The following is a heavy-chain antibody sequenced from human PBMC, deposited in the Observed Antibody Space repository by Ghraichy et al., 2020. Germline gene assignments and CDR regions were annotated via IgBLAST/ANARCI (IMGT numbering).Heavy chain of an antibody. V-gene: IGHV4-34*01. Sequence: LSLTCAVYGGSFSGYYWSWIRQPPGKGLEWIGEINHSGSTNYNPSLKSRVTISVDTSKNQFSLKLSSVTAADTAVYYCARRSFPFDYWGQGTLVTVSS. CDR3: ARRSFPFDY. J-gene: IGHJ4*02. CDR2: INHSGST. CDR1: GGSFSGYY.